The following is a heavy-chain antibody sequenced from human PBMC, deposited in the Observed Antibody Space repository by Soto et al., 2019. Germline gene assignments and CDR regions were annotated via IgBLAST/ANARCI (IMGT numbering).Heavy chain of an antibody. CDR1: GDTFNFYT. CDR2: FNPILSFS. V-gene: IGHV1-69*02. D-gene: IGHD3-10*01. Sequence: QVQLVQSGAEVKKPGSSVKVSCKASGDTFNFYTINWVRQAPGLGLEWMGRFNPILSFSNSALKFQGRVTLTADKSTSPAYMGLSSLRSEDTAIYYCATSFGSGSRAFDYWGQGALVTVSS. CDR3: ATSFGSGSRAFDY. J-gene: IGHJ4*02.